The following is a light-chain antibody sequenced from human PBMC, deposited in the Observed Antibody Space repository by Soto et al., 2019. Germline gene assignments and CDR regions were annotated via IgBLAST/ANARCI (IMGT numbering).Light chain of an antibody. CDR3: QQYNSQSKT. CDR1: QSISRW. CDR2: DAS. Sequence: TKFPSGLSVSLGDRVTINSRASQSISRWLAWYQQKPRKVPKILISDASSLESGVPSRFSGSGSGTEFTLTVSSLQPDYFASYYCQQYNSQSKTFGPGTKVDI. V-gene: IGKV1-5*01. J-gene: IGKJ1*01.